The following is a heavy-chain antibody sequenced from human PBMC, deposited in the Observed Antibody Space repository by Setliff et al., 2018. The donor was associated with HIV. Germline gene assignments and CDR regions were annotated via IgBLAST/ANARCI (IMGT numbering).Heavy chain of an antibody. J-gene: IGHJ4*02. V-gene: IGHV3-33*06. CDR3: AKTPSSGWYSLYLDY. CDR2: IWYDGSNK. Sequence: SCAASGFTFSSYGMHWVRQAPGKGLEWVAVIWYDGSNKYDADSVKGRFTISRDNSKNTLYLQMNSLRAEDTAVYYCAKTPSSGWYSLYLDYWGQGTLVTVSS. CDR1: GFTFSSYG. D-gene: IGHD6-19*01.